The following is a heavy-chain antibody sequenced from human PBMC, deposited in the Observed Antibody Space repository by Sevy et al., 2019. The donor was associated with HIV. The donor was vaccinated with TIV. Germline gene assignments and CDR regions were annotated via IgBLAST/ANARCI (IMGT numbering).Heavy chain of an antibody. Sequence: SETLSITCAVSGGSISSDNFWSWVRQPPGKGLEWIGDIYHSGSTNYSPSLGSRVTMSVDKSKNQFSLRLTSVTAADTAVYFCAILQGEYSDSDAFSMFFFDYWGQGALVTVSS. J-gene: IGHJ4*02. CDR2: IYHSGST. CDR3: AILQGEYSDSDAFSMFFFDY. V-gene: IGHV4-4*02. D-gene: IGHD3-22*01. CDR1: GGSISSDNF.